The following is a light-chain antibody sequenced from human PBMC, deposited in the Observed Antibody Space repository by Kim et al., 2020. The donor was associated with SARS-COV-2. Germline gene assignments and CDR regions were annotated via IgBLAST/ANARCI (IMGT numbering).Light chain of an antibody. CDR2: AVS. V-gene: IGLV2-14*03. Sequence: GQSITISCTGTSSDVGGYKYVSWYQQKPGKAPKLMIYAVSNRPSGVSIRFSGSKSDNTAYPTVSGLQAEDEADYYCTSVTSSTTWVFGGGTQLTVL. CDR1: SSDVGGYKY. J-gene: IGLJ3*02. CDR3: TSVTSSTTWV.